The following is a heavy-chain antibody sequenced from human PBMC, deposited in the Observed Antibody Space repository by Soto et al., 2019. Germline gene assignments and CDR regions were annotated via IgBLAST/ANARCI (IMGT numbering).Heavy chain of an antibody. CDR1: GFTFSRYA. J-gene: IGHJ4*02. CDR3: GKDLSRTSGCYFDRFDY. Sequence: EVQLLESGGGLVQPGGSLRLSCAASGFTFSRYAMSWVRQAPGKGLEWVSAISGSGGTTYYADSVKGRFTISRDNSKNTLYLQMSSLIAEDTAVYYCGKDLSRTSGCYFDRFDYWGQGTLVTVSS. CDR2: ISGSGGTT. D-gene: IGHD6-19*01. V-gene: IGHV3-23*01.